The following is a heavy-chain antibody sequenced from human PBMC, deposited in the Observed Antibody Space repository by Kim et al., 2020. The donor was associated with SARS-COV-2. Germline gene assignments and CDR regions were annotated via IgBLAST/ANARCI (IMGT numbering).Heavy chain of an antibody. Sequence: GGSLRLSCAASGFTLSSYGMHWVRQAPGKGLEWVAVIWYDGSNKYYADSVKGRFTISRDNSKNTLYLQMNSLRAEDTAVYYCASGENYYDSGGYLGWGQGTLVTVSS. CDR3: ASGENYYDSGGYLG. D-gene: IGHD3-22*01. J-gene: IGHJ4*02. V-gene: IGHV3-33*01. CDR1: GFTLSSYG. CDR2: IWYDGSNK.